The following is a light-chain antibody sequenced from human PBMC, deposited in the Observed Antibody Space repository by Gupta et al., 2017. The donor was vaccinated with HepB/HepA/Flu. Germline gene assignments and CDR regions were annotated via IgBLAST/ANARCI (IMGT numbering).Light chain of an antibody. J-gene: IGKJ4*01. V-gene: IGKV2-28*01. Sequence: DFVLTQSPLSLPVTPGEPASISCRSSQSLLHSNGFNYLDWYVQKPGQSPQILIYLGSNRASGVPDRFSGSGSGTNFTLKISSVEAEDVGVYYCRQGLQTPLTFGEGTKVEIK. CDR2: LGS. CDR1: QSLLHSNGFNY. CDR3: RQGLQTPLT.